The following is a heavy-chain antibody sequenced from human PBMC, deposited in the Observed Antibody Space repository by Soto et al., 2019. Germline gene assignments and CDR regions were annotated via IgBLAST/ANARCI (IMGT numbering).Heavy chain of an antibody. CDR2: IRGRGNSA. Sequence: LRLSCAASGFTFSTYDMIWVRQAPGKGLEWVSDIRGRGNSAFYADSVKGRFTISRDNSNNTLYLQMNNLKASDTAIYYCTKGATSPFDSWGQGTRVTVSS. J-gene: IGHJ4*02. CDR1: GFTFSTYD. D-gene: IGHD3-16*01. V-gene: IGHV3-23*01. CDR3: TKGATSPFDS.